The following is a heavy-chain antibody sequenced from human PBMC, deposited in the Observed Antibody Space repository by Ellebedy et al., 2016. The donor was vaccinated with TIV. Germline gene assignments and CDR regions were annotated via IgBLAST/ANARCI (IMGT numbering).Heavy chain of an antibody. CDR2: ISASGSTI. J-gene: IGHJ5*02. CDR1: GFTFSSYE. Sequence: GESLKISCAASGFTFSSYEMNWVRQAPGKGLEWFSYISASGSTIYYADSVKGRFTISRDNAKNSLYLQMNSLRAEDTAVYYCARLSGNPSNWFDPWGQGTLVTVSS. CDR3: ARLSGNPSNWFDP. V-gene: IGHV3-48*03. D-gene: IGHD2-15*01.